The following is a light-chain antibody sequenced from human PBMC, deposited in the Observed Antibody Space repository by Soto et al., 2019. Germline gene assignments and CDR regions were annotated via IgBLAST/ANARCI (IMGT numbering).Light chain of an antibody. CDR3: SSYTSSSTVV. Sequence: QSALTQPASVSGSPGQSLTISCTGTSSDVGGYNYVSWYQHHPGKAPKLIIYEVSNRPSGVSNRFSGSKSGNTASLTISGLQADDEADYYCSSYTSSSTVVFGIGTKVTVL. CDR2: EVS. J-gene: IGLJ1*01. V-gene: IGLV2-14*01. CDR1: SSDVGGYNY.